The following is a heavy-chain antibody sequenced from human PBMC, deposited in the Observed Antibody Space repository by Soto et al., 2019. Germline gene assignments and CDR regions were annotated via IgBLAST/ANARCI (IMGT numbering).Heavy chain of an antibody. J-gene: IGHJ3*02. CDR1: GFSFSRNW. D-gene: IGHD3-10*01. CDR2: INQDGSRK. V-gene: IGHV3-7*01. Sequence: EERLVESGGGLVQPGGSLRLSCAASGFSFSRNWMSWVRQAPGKGLEWVANINQDGSRKHYVDSVKGRFTISRDNAKNSLDLQVSSLRVEDTAVYYCASPLIWFGDDNQGAFDIWGPGTMVTVSS. CDR3: ASPLIWFGDDNQGAFDI.